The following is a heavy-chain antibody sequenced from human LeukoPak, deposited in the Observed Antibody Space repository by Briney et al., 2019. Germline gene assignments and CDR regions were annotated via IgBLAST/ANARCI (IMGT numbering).Heavy chain of an antibody. CDR2: ISAYNGNT. D-gene: IGHD3-10*01. CDR3: ARERLWFGDDDY. V-gene: IGHV1-18*01. CDR1: GYTFPTYG. J-gene: IGHJ4*02. Sequence: ASVNVSCKASGYTFPTYGISWVRPAPGQGLEWMGWISAYNGNTNYAQKLQGRVTMTTDTSTSTAYMELRSLRSDDTAVYYCARERLWFGDDDYWGQGTLVTVSS.